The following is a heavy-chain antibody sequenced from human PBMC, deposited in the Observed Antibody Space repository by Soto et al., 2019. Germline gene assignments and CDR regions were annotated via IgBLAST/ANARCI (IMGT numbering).Heavy chain of an antibody. CDR3: AGVGYTFWSGYYLDY. J-gene: IGHJ4*02. Sequence: QVQLQESGPGLVKPSETLSLTCTVSGGSISSYYLSWIRQPPGKGLAWIGYIYYSGSTNYNPSLKSRVTISVNTSTHMFSLKLNSVTAADTAVYYCAGVGYTFWSGYYLDYWGRGTLVTVSS. CDR1: GGSISSYY. V-gene: IGHV4-59*01. D-gene: IGHD3-3*01. CDR2: IYYSGST.